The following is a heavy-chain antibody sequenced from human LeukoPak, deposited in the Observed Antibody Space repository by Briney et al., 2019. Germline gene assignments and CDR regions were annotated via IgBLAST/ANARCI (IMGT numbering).Heavy chain of an antibody. D-gene: IGHD4-11*01. V-gene: IGHV3-30-3*01. CDR3: ARVGGQLLHFDY. J-gene: IGHJ4*02. Sequence: PGGSLRLSCAASGFTFSSYAMHWVRQAPCKGLEWVAVISYDGSNKYYADSVKGRFTISRDNSKNTLYLQMNSLRAEDTAVYYCARVGGQLLHFDYWGQGTLVTVSS. CDR2: ISYDGSNK. CDR1: GFTFSSYA.